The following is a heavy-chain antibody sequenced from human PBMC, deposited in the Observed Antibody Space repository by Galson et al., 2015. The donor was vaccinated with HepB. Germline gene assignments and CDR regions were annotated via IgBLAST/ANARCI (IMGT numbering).Heavy chain of an antibody. Sequence: SLRLSCAASGFTFSNSWMTWVRQPPGRGLEWVANMNRDGSDKYYVGSVKGRFTISRDNAKNSLYLQMTSLRAEDTAVYYCARGQGGGSLDLWGQGTLVTVSS. J-gene: IGHJ4*02. V-gene: IGHV3-7*03. D-gene: IGHD3-16*01. CDR3: ARGQGGGSLDL. CDR2: MNRDGSDK. CDR1: GFTFSNSW.